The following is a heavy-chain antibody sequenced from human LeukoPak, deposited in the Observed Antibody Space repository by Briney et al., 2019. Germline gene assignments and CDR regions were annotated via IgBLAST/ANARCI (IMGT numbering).Heavy chain of an antibody. J-gene: IGHJ4*02. CDR2: INPSGGST. Sequence: GASVKVSCKASGYTFTSYGISWVRQAPGQGLEWMGIINPSGGSTSYAQKFQGRVTMTRDTSTSTVYMELSSLRSEDTAVYYCARSIAARIRYYFDYWGQGTLVTVSS. D-gene: IGHD6-6*01. CDR1: GYTFTSYG. V-gene: IGHV1-46*01. CDR3: ARSIAARIRYYFDY.